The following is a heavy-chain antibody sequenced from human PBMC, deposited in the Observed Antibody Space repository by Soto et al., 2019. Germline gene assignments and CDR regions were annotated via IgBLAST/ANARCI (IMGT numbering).Heavy chain of an antibody. J-gene: IGHJ5*01. D-gene: IGHD2-8*01. Sequence: QVQLVESGGGVVQPGRSLRLSCAASGFSFSNYGMFWVRQAPGKGLEWVAAILYDGSHKFYADSVKGRFTISRDNSKNTLYLQTDSLRAEDTAVYYCAKDQAYCTTGVCLYNWFESWGQGALVTVSS. V-gene: IGHV3-30*18. CDR1: GFSFSNYG. CDR3: AKDQAYCTTGVCLYNWFES. CDR2: ILYDGSHK.